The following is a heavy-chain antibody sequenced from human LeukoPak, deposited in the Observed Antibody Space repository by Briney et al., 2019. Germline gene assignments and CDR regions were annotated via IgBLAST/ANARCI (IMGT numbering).Heavy chain of an antibody. CDR1: GFTFSSYA. CDR3: ARDPHSTGTSP. V-gene: IGHV3-30-3*01. Sequence: PGRSLRLSCAASGFTFSSYAMHWVRQAPGKGLEWVAVISYDGSNKYYADSVKGRFTISRDNSKNTLYLQMNGLRAEDTAVYYCARDPHSTGTSPWGQGTLVTVSS. CDR2: ISYDGSNK. D-gene: IGHD1-1*01. J-gene: IGHJ5*02.